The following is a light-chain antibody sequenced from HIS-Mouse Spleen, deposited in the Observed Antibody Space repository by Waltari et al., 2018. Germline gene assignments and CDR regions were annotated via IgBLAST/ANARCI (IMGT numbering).Light chain of an antibody. CDR3: QQYNNWPPYT. V-gene: IGKV3-15*01. J-gene: IGKJ2*01. CDR2: GAS. CDR1: QSVSSN. Sequence: DIVMTQSPATLSVSPGDRATLSCRASQSVSSNLAWYQQKPGQAPRLLIYGASTRATGIPARFSGSGSVTEFTLTISSLQSEDFAVYYCQQYNNWPPYTFGQGTKLEIK.